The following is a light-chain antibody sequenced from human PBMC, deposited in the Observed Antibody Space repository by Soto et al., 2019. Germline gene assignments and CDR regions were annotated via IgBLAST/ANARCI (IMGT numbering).Light chain of an antibody. V-gene: IGKV3-20*01. CDR2: AAS. CDR1: QSVSSSS. CDR3: QQYGSSPKT. Sequence: IVLTQSPATLSLSPGERATLSCRASQSVSSSSLAWYQQKPGQAPRLLIYAASTRATGIPDRFSGSGSGTDFTLTISRLEPEDFAVYYCQQYGSSPKTFGQGTKVDI. J-gene: IGKJ1*01.